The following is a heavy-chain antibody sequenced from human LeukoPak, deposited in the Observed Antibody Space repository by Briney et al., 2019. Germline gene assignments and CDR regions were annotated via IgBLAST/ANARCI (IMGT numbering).Heavy chain of an antibody. J-gene: IGHJ4*02. Sequence: SQTLSLTCTVSGGSISSGSYYWSWIRQPAGKGLEWIGRIYTSGSTNYNPSLKSRVTISVDRSKNQFSLKLSSVTAADTAVYYCARLELERYASLGAGDYWGQGTLVTVSS. V-gene: IGHV4-61*02. CDR1: GGSISSGSYY. CDR3: ARLELERYASLGAGDY. CDR2: IYTSGST. D-gene: IGHD1-1*01.